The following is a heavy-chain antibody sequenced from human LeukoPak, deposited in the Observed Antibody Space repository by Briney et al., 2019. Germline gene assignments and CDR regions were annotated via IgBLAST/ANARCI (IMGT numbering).Heavy chain of an antibody. CDR1: GFTFSSYS. J-gene: IGHJ4*02. Sequence: PGGSLRLSCAASGFTFSSYSMNWVRQAPGKGLEWVSSISSSSSYIYYADSVKGRSTISRDNAKNSLYLQMNSLRAEDTAVYYCARWGSSCPFDYWGQGTLVTVSS. V-gene: IGHV3-21*01. D-gene: IGHD6-13*01. CDR3: ARWGSSCPFDY. CDR2: ISSSSSYI.